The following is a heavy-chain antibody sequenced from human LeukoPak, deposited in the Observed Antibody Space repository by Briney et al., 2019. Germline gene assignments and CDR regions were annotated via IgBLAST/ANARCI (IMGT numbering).Heavy chain of an antibody. Sequence: SETLSLTCTVSGGSISSSSYYRGWIRQPPGKGLEWIGSVYYSGSTYYNPSLKRRVTISVDTSKNQFSLKLSSVTAADTDVYYCALAVAGTFFDYWGQGTLVTVSS. CDR2: VYYSGST. CDR3: ALAVAGTFFDY. D-gene: IGHD6-19*01. V-gene: IGHV4-39*07. J-gene: IGHJ4*02. CDR1: GGSISSSSYY.